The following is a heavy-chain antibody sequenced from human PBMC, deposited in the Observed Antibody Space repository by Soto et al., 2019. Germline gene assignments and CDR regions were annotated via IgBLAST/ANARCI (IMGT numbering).Heavy chain of an antibody. CDR3: ARDSGYSSSYDY. CDR2: IKEDGSEK. Sequence: PGGSLRLSCAVSGFTFSNYRMSWVRQAPGKGLEWVANIKEDGSEKDYVDSVKGRFTISRDNAKNSLYLQMNSLRAEDTAVYYCARDSGYSSSYDYWGQGTLVTVSS. J-gene: IGHJ4*02. CDR1: GFTFSNYR. D-gene: IGHD6-13*01. V-gene: IGHV3-7*01.